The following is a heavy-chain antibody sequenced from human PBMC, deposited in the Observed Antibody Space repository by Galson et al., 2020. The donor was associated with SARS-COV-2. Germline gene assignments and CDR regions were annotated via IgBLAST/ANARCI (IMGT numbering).Heavy chain of an antibody. CDR2: IYTSGST. J-gene: IGHJ4*02. CDR1: GGSISSGSYY. Sequence: TLSLTCTASGGSISSGSYYWSWIRQPAGQGLEWIGRIYTSGSTNYNPSLKSRVTISVDTYKNQFSLRLSPVTAADMAVYYCARGPSPYGDDSSGYIFDYGGQGTRVTFSS. V-gene: IGHV4-61*02. CDR3: ARGPSPYGDDSSGYIFDY. D-gene: IGHD3-22*01.